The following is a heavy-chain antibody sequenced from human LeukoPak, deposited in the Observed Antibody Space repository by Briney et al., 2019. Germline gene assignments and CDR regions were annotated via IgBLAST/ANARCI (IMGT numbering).Heavy chain of an antibody. CDR1: GFTLSSYS. CDR3: ARDSVVLPSASLDY. Sequence: GGSLRLSCAASGFTLSSYSMNWVGKAQGKGLEWVSSISSGSSTIKYADSVKGRFTISRDNAKNSLYLQMNSLRAEDAAVYYCARDSVVLPSASLDYWGQGTLVTVSS. CDR2: ISSGSSTI. J-gene: IGHJ4*02. D-gene: IGHD2-2*01. V-gene: IGHV3-21*01.